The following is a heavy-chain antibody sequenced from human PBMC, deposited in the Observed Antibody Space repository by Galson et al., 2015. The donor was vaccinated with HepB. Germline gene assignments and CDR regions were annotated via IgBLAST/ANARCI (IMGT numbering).Heavy chain of an antibody. Sequence: SLRLSCAASGSTFSSYAMSWVRQAPGKRLEWVSAISGSGGSTYYADSVKGRFTISRDNSKNTLYLQMNSLRAEDTAVYYCAKEFVRYSGSNFDCWGQGTLVTVSS. CDR1: GSTFSSYA. D-gene: IGHD5-12*01. CDR2: ISGSGGST. V-gene: IGHV3-23*01. CDR3: AKEFVRYSGSNFDC. J-gene: IGHJ4*02.